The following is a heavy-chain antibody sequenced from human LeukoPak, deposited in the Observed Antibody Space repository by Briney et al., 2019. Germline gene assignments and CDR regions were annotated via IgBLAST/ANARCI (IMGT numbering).Heavy chain of an antibody. CDR3: ARTHLTGPYYYYYMDV. J-gene: IGHJ6*03. D-gene: IGHD1-14*01. CDR1: GYTFTSYD. Sequence: ASVKVSCKASGYTFTSYDINWVRQATGQGLEWMGGIIPIFGTANYAQKFQGRVTITADKSTSTAYMELSSLRSEDTAVYYCARTHLTGPYYYYYMDVWGKGTTVTVSS. V-gene: IGHV1-69*06. CDR2: IIPIFGTA.